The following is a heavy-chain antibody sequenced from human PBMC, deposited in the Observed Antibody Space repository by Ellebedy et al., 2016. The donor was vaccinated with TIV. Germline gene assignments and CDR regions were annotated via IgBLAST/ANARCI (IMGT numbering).Heavy chain of an antibody. J-gene: IGHJ6*02. Sequence: SVKVSCXASGGTFSSYAISWVRQAPGQGLEWMGGIIPIFGTANYAQKFQGRVTITADESTSTAYMELSSLRSEDTAVYYCARDSPIDDILTDPQGGRNYGMDVWGQGTTVTVSS. CDR2: IIPIFGTA. CDR3: ARDSPIDDILTDPQGGRNYGMDV. V-gene: IGHV1-69*13. D-gene: IGHD3-9*01. CDR1: GGTFSSYA.